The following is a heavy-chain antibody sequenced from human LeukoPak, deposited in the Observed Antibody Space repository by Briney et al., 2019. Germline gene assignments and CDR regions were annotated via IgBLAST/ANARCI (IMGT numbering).Heavy chain of an antibody. CDR2: IYHSGSP. D-gene: IGHD1-26*01. J-gene: IGHJ4*02. Sequence: SETLSLTCNVSGGSITSSRYYWGWIRQPPGKGLEWVGSIYHSGSPYFNPSLKTRIAISVDTSKNQFSLSLSSVTAADTAVYYCASFVSGASARSYFDDWGQGTLVIVPS. V-gene: IGHV4-39*01. CDR3: ASFVSGASARSYFDD. CDR1: GGSITSSRYY.